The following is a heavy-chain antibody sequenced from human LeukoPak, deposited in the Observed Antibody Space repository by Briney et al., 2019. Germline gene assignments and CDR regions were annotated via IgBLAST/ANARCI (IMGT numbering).Heavy chain of an antibody. CDR1: GGSTSSYY. CDR3: ASGSGWFNYFDY. J-gene: IGHJ4*02. Sequence: SETLSLTCTVSGGSTSSYYWSWIRQPPGKGLEWIGYIYYSGSTNYNPSLKSRVTISVDTSKNQFSLKLSSVTAADTAVYYCASGSGWFNYFDYWGQGTLVTVSS. V-gene: IGHV4-59*01. CDR2: IYYSGST. D-gene: IGHD6-19*01.